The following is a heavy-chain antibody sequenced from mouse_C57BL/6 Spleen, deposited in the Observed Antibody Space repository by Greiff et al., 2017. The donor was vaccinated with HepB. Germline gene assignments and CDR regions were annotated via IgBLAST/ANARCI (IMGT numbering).Heavy chain of an antibody. V-gene: IGHV1-7*01. CDR1: GYTFTSYW. D-gene: IGHD1-1*01. J-gene: IGHJ1*03. Sequence: VQLQQSGAELAKPGASVKLSCKASGYTFTSYWMHWVKQRPEQGLEWIGYINPSSGYTKYNQKFKDKATLTADKSSSTAYMRLSSLTYEDSAVYSCAGSSGSDWYLDVWGKGTTVTVAS. CDR3: AGSSGSDWYLDV. CDR2: INPSSGYT.